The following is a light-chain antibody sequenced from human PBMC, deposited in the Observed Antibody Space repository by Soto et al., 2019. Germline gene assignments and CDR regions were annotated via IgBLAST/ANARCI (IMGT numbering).Light chain of an antibody. Sequence: EIVFTQSPGTLSLSPGERATLSCRASQSVSSSYLGWYQQKPGQAPRLLIYGASSRATGIPDRFSGSGSGTDFTLTISRLEPEDFAVYYCQQYGSSPWTFGRGTKVDIK. CDR3: QQYGSSPWT. V-gene: IGKV3-20*01. CDR2: GAS. J-gene: IGKJ1*01. CDR1: QSVSSSY.